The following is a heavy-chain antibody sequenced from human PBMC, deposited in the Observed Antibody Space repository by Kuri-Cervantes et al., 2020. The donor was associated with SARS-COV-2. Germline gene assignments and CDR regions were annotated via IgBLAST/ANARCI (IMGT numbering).Heavy chain of an antibody. CDR1: GGSISSSSYY. CDR3: ARESYCSSTSCYPDMDV. Sequence: ESLKISCTVSGGSISSSSYYWGWIRQPPGKGLEWIGSIYYSGSTNYNPSLKSRVTISVDTSKNQFSLKLSSVTAADTAVYYCARESYCSSTSCYPDMDVWGKGTTVTVSS. CDR2: IYYSGST. V-gene: IGHV4-39*07. D-gene: IGHD2-2*01. J-gene: IGHJ6*03.